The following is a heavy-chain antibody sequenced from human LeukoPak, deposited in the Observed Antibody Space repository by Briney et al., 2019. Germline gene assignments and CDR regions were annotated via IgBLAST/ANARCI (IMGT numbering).Heavy chain of an antibody. J-gene: IGHJ4*02. CDR1: DGSITRSSYY. V-gene: IGHV4-39*01. CDR3: ARLRVTTGFDY. D-gene: IGHD2-21*02. Sequence: SETLSLTCTVSDGSITRSSYYWGWIRQTPGEGLDWIGSIYYSGIAYYNPSLQGRVTMSVDTSKNQFSLKLNSVAVADTAVYYCARLRVTTGFDYWDQGIPVTVSS. CDR2: IYYSGIA.